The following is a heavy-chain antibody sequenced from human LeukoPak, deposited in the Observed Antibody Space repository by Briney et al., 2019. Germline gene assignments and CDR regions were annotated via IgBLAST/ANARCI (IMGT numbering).Heavy chain of an antibody. CDR3: ARAVDVPPDRGYFDL. J-gene: IGHJ2*01. CDR2: IYSGGST. Sequence: GGSLRLSCAASGFIVRSSSMNWVRQAPGKGLEWVSVIYSGGSTYYADSVKGRFTISRDNSKNTLYLQMNSLRAEDTAVYYCARAVDVPPDRGYFDLWGRGTLVTVSS. D-gene: IGHD3-10*02. CDR1: GFIVRSSS. V-gene: IGHV3-66*01.